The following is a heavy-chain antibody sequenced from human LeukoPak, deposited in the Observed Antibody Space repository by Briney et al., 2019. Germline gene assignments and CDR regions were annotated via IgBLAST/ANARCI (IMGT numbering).Heavy chain of an antibody. CDR2: IDPSDSYT. J-gene: IGHJ6*04. V-gene: IGHV5-10-1*01. D-gene: IGHD2-2*01. CDR1: GYSFTSYW. Sequence: PGESLKISCKGSGYSFTSYWISWVRQMPGKGLEWMGRIDPSDSYTNYSPSFQGHVTISADKSISTDYLQWSSLKASDTAMYYCASPGVVPAAMSPYYYGMDVWGKGTTATVSS. CDR3: ASPGVVPAAMSPYYYGMDV.